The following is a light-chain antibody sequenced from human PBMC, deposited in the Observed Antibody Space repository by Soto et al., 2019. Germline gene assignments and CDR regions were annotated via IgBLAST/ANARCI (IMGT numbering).Light chain of an antibody. V-gene: IGKV3-20*01. CDR2: GAS. Sequence: EIVLTQSPGTLSLSPGERATLSFRASQSVSSSFLSWYQQKRGQAPRLLIFGASSRATGIPDRCSGSGSGTDFTLTIYRLEPEDFAVYYCQQSGYSPITFGQGTRLEI. CDR1: QSVSSSF. J-gene: IGKJ5*01. CDR3: QQSGYSPIT.